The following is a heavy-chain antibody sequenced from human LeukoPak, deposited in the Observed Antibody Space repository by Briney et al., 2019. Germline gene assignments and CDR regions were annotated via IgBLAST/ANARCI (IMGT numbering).Heavy chain of an antibody. V-gene: IGHV1-2*02. Sequence: ASVKVSCKASGYTFTGYYMHWVRQAPGQGLEWMGWINPNSGGTNYAQKFQGRVTMTRDTSISTAYMELSRLRSDDTAVYYCARTIRRYSYYFDYWGQGTLVTVSS. D-gene: IGHD5-18*01. CDR1: GYTFTGYY. CDR2: INPNSGGT. J-gene: IGHJ4*02. CDR3: ARTIRRYSYYFDY.